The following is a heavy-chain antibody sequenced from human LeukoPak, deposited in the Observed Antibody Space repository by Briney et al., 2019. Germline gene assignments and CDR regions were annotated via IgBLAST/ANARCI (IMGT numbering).Heavy chain of an antibody. V-gene: IGHV3-33*06. J-gene: IGHJ4*02. CDR1: GFTFSRFG. Sequence: QPGRSLRLSCVASGFTFSRFGMYWVRQAPGKGLEWVAVIWYDGSNKYYADSVKGRFTISRDNSKNTLYLQMNSLRAEDTAVYYCAKEGYCSSTSCYTRAEDAYWGQGTLVTVSS. CDR2: IWYDGSNK. D-gene: IGHD2-2*02. CDR3: AKEGYCSSTSCYTRAEDAY.